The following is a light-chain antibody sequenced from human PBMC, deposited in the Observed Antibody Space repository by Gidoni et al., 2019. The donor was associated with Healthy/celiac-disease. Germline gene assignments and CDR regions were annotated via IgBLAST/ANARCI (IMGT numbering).Light chain of an antibody. J-gene: IGKJ1*01. CDR1: QDISNY. CDR3: QQYDNLPTWT. V-gene: IGKV1-33*01. CDR2: DAS. Sequence: DIQMTKYPSSLSASVGDRVTITCQASQDISNYLNWYQQKPGKAPKLLIYDASNLETGVPSRFSGSGSGTDFTFTISSLQPEDIATYYCQQYDNLPTWTFGQGTKVEIK.